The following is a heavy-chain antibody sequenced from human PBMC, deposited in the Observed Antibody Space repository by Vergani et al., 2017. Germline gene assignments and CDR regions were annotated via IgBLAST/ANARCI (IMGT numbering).Heavy chain of an antibody. J-gene: IGHJ4*02. CDR3: ARGDYGILTGYRY. CDR1: GYTFSNYY. CDR2: INPSGGHT. V-gene: IGHV1-46*03. D-gene: IGHD3-9*01. Sequence: QVQLVQSGAALKKSGASVKVSCKTSGYTFSNYYMHWVRQAPGQGLEWMGIINPSGGHTNYAQKFQGRVTMTRDTSTSTVYMELSSLRSEDTAIYYCARGDYGILTGYRYWGQGTLVTVSA.